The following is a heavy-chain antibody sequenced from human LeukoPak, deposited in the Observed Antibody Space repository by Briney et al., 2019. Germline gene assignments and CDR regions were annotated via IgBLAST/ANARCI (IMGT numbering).Heavy chain of an antibody. V-gene: IGHV3-38-3*01. J-gene: IGHJ4*02. CDR3: ARSKAVAGKGGFDY. Sequence: GGSLRLSCAASGFTVSSNEMSWVRQAPGKGLEWVSSISGGSTYYADSRKGRFTISRDNSKNTLHLQMNSLRAEDTAVYYCARSKAVAGKGGFDYWGQGTLVTVSS. D-gene: IGHD6-19*01. CDR2: ISGGST. CDR1: GFTVSSNE.